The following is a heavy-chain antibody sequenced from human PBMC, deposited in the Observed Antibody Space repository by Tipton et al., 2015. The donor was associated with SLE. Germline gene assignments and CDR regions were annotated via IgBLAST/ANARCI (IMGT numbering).Heavy chain of an antibody. D-gene: IGHD6-13*01. CDR3: ARGGSTALYHFDS. V-gene: IGHV4-61*02. CDR1: GGSIMSGGYY. Sequence: TLSLTCTVSGGSIMSGGYYWSWIRQPAGKGLEWIGRIYTSGSSDYNPSLRSRITMSVDTSKNHFSLKLNSVTAADTAVYYCARGGSTALYHFDSWGQGTLVTVSS. J-gene: IGHJ4*02. CDR2: IYTSGSS.